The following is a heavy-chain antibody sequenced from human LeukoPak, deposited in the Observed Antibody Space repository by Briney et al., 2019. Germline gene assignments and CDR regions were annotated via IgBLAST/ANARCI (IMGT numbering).Heavy chain of an antibody. CDR3: ARVGINWYGAFDI. J-gene: IGHJ3*02. CDR2: ICTSGST. V-gene: IGHV4-4*07. D-gene: IGHD1-20*01. Sequence: SETLSLTCTVSGGSISNYYWSWIRQPAGKGLEWIGRICTSGSTNYNPCLKSRVTMSVDTSKNQFSLKLSSVTAADTAVYYCARVGINWYGAFDIWGQGTMVTVSS. CDR1: GGSISNYY.